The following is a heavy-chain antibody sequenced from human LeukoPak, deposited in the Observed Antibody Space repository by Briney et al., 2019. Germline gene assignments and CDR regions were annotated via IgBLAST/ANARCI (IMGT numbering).Heavy chain of an antibody. V-gene: IGHV3-9*01. CDR1: GFTFDDYA. J-gene: IGHJ4*02. CDR2: ISWNSGSI. CDR3: ARADGDYYDSSGSFDY. Sequence: PGGSLRLSCAASGFTFDDYAMHWVRQAPGKGLEWVSGISWNSGSIGYADSVKGRFTISRDNAKNSLYLQMNSLRAEDTAIYYCARADGDYYDSSGSFDYWGQGTLVTVSS. D-gene: IGHD3-22*01.